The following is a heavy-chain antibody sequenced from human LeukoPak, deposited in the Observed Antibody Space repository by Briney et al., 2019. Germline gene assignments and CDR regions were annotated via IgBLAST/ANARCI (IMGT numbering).Heavy chain of an antibody. Sequence: GGSLRLSCAASGFTFSRYDMHWVRQATGKGLEWVSGIGKGGDTYYGGAVKGRFTISRENAKNSLYLQMNSLRVGDTAVYYCAREWRYYDSSGYYDYWGQGTLVTVSS. D-gene: IGHD3-22*01. CDR2: IGKGGDT. CDR1: GFTFSRYD. V-gene: IGHV3-13*04. J-gene: IGHJ4*02. CDR3: AREWRYYDSSGYYDY.